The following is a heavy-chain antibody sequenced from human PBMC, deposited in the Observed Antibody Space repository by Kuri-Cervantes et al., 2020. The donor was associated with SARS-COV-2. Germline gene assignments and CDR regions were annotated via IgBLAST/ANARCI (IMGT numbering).Heavy chain of an antibody. D-gene: IGHD2-2*01. CDR3: AREGGVVVPAAVRLYYEGLDV. CDR1: GHTSTSYY. V-gene: IGHV1-46*03. J-gene: IGHJ6*02. Sequence: VKFASNASGHTSTSYYMHWVRQAPRQGLEWIGIINSSGGSTIYEQKFQDRVTMTRETSTSTVYRELSSLRSEDTDVSYCAREGGVVVPAAVRLYYEGLDVWGQGTTVTVSS. CDR2: INSSGGST.